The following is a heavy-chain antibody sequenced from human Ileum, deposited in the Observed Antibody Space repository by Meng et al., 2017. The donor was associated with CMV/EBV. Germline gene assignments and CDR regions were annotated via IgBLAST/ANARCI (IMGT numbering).Heavy chain of an antibody. CDR1: GYTFTSNI. Sequence: KTSGYTFTSNINIWVRRAPGQGPEWMGWIDTNTGNPTYAQDVTGRFVFSLDTSVNTAYLQISSLKAEDTAVYYCARDRLSGRYFDYWGQGTLVTVSS. D-gene: IGHD1-26*01. CDR2: IDTNTGNP. V-gene: IGHV7-4-1*02. CDR3: ARDRLSGRYFDY. J-gene: IGHJ4*02.